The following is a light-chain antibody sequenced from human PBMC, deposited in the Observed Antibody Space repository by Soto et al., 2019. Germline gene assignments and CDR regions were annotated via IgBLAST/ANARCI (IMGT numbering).Light chain of an antibody. CDR3: QQYGFSPFP. J-gene: IGKJ2*01. V-gene: IGKV3-20*01. Sequence: TRSRCTLSLSNVDRATLSCRASQIVINDYLAWYQQKPGQAPRLLIYGASSRATGIPDRFSASGSGTDFTLTISRLEPADFAVYCCQQYGFSPFPFG. CDR1: QIVINDY. CDR2: GAS.